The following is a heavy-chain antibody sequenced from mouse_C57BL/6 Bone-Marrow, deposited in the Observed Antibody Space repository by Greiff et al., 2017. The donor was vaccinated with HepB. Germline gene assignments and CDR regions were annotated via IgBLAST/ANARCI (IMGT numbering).Heavy chain of an antibody. CDR1: GFTFSSYG. CDR3: ARPGVAY. Sequence: EVQLVESGGDLVKPGGSLKLSCAASGFTFSSYGMSWVRQTPDKRLEWVATISSGGSYTYYPDNVKGRFTISRDNDKNTMYLQMSSLKSEDTAMYDCARPGVAYWGQGTLVTVSA. J-gene: IGHJ3*01. D-gene: IGHD4-1*01. V-gene: IGHV5-6*01. CDR2: ISSGGSYT.